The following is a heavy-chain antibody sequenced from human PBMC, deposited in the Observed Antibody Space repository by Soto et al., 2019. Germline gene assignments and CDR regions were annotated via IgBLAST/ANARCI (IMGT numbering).Heavy chain of an antibody. V-gene: IGHV2-5*02. CDR1: GFSLSTSGVG. J-gene: IGHJ5*02. D-gene: IGHD3-9*01. CDR3: AHRVIWSPFDWSPGWFDP. Sequence: QITLKESGPTLVKPTQTLKLTCTFSGFSLSTSGVGVGWIRQPPGRALEWLALIYWDDDKRYSPSLRSRLTIPKDTSKSQVVLTMTNMDPVDTARYYCAHRVIWSPFDWSPGWFDPWGQGTLVTVSS. CDR2: IYWDDDK.